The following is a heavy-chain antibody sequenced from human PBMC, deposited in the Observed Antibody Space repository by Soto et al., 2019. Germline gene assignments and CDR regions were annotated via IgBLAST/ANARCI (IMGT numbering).Heavy chain of an antibody. CDR3: ARSPGEYNWFDP. Sequence: GASVKVSCKASGYTFTYRYLHWVRQAPGQALEWMGWITPFNGNTNYAQKFQDRVTITRDRSMSTAYMELSSLRSEDTAMYYCARSPGEYNWFDPWGQGTLVTVSS. J-gene: IGHJ5*02. CDR2: ITPFNGNT. CDR1: GYTFTYRY. D-gene: IGHD3-10*01. V-gene: IGHV1-45*02.